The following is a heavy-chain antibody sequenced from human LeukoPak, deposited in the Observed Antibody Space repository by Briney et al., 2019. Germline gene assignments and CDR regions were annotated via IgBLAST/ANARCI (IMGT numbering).Heavy chain of an antibody. CDR1: GFA. V-gene: IGHV3-23*01. Sequence: GGSLRLSCTASGFAMSWVRQAPGKGLEWVSTISSSGGSIYYADSVKGRFTISRDNSKNTLYLQMNSLRAEDTALYYCAKSFGYSYGNSWGQGTLVTVSS. CDR2: ISSSGGSI. J-gene: IGHJ4*02. D-gene: IGHD5-18*01. CDR3: AKSFGYSYGNS.